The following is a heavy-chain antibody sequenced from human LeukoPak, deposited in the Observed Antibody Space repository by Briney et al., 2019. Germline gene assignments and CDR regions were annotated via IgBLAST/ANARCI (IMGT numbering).Heavy chain of an antibody. CDR2: IGSSSTYA. Sequence: PGGSLRLSCGASGFSFSSYAMDWVRQAPGKGLEWVSSIGSSSTYAHYADSVKGRFTTSRDNAKNSVYLQMNNLRAEDTAVYYCARDSAGNDYWGQGTLVTVSS. CDR3: ARDSAGNDY. D-gene: IGHD6-13*01. J-gene: IGHJ4*02. V-gene: IGHV3-21*01. CDR1: GFSFSSYA.